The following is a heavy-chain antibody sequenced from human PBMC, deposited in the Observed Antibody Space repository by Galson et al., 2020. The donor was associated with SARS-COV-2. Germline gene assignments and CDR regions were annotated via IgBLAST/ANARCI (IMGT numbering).Heavy chain of an antibody. J-gene: IGHJ4*02. D-gene: IGHD2-21*01. CDR3: ASAGTGDPVEY. CDR2: IYYSGRT. CDR1: CGSISNGGYY. Sequence: SQTPSLTCTVSCGSISNGGYYWSWIRQHPGKGLEWIGYIYYSGRTYYNPSRKSRVTISVDTSKNQFSLKLSAVTAADTAVYYCASAGTGDPVEYWGQGTLVTVSS. V-gene: IGHV4-31*03.